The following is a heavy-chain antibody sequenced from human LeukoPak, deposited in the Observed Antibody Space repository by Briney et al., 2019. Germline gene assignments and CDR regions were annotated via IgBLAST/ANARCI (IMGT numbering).Heavy chain of an antibody. CDR2: ISGSGGST. V-gene: IGHV3-23*01. D-gene: IGHD6-13*01. CDR3: AKRYSNNWYYFDY. Sequence: PGGSLRLSCAASGFTFSSYAISWVRQAPGKGLEWVSSISGSGGSTYYADSVKGRFTISRDNSKNTLYMQMNSLRAEDTAVYYCAKRYSNNWYYFDYWGQGTLLTVFS. J-gene: IGHJ4*02. CDR1: GFTFSSYA.